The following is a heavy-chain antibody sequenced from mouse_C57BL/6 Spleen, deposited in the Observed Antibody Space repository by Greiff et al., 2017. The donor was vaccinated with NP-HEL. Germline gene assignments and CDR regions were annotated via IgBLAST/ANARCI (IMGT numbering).Heavy chain of an antibody. CDR3: ARTSHYYGSNPYAMDY. D-gene: IGHD1-1*01. Sequence: QVTLKVSGPGILQPSQTLSLTCSFSGFSLSTFGMGVGWIRQPSGKGLEWLAHIWWDDDKYYNPALKSRLTISKDTSKNQVFLKIANVDTADTATYYCARTSHYYGSNPYAMDYWGQGTSVTVSS. CDR2: IWWDDDK. V-gene: IGHV8-8*01. CDR1: GFSLSTFGMG. J-gene: IGHJ4*01.